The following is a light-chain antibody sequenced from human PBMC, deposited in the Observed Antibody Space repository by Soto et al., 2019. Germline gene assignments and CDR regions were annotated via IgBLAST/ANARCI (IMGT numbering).Light chain of an antibody. V-gene: IGLV2-23*03. J-gene: IGLJ2*01. CDR2: EGS. CDR1: SSDVGSYNL. Sequence: QSVLTQPASVSGSPGQSITISCTGTSSDVGSYNLVSWYQQHPGKAPKLMIYEGSKRPSGVSNRFSGSKSGNTASLTISGLQAEDEADYYCCSYAGSSTFAVFGGGTRSPS. CDR3: CSYAGSSTFAV.